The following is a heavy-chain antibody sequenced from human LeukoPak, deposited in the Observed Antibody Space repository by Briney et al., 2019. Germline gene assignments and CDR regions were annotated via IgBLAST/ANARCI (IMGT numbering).Heavy chain of an antibody. CDR2: INPNSGGT. D-gene: IGHD3-3*01. Sequence: ASVKVSCKASGYTFTGYYMHRVRQAPGQGLEWMGWINPNSGGTNYAQKFQGRVTMTRDTSISTAYMELSRLRSDDTAVYYCASYGLNSLNYYYYMDVWGKGTTVTVSS. CDR1: GYTFTGYY. CDR3: ASYGLNSLNYYYYMDV. V-gene: IGHV1-2*02. J-gene: IGHJ6*03.